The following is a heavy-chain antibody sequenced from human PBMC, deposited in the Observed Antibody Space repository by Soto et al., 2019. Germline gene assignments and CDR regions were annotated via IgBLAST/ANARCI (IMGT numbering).Heavy chain of an antibody. Sequence: QVQLVESGGGVVQPGRSLRLSCAASGFTFSSYGMHWVSQAPGKGLEWVAVISYDGSNKYYADSVKGRFTISRDNSKNTLYLQMNSLIAEDTAVYYGAKVREIANFDWLLPRGVYDAFDIWGQGTMVTVSS. CDR2: ISYDGSNK. CDR1: GFTFSSYG. CDR3: AKVREIANFDWLLPRGVYDAFDI. J-gene: IGHJ3*02. V-gene: IGHV3-30*18. D-gene: IGHD3-9*01.